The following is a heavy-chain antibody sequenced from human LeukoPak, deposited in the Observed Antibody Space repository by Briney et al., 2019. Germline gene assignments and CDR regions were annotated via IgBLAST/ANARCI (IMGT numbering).Heavy chain of an antibody. CDR1: GFTFSSYG. CDR3: ARGALNYYYYYYMDV. Sequence: GGSLRLSCAASGFTFSSYGMSWVRQAPGKGLEWVANIKQDGSEKYYVDSVKGRFTISRDNAKNSLYLQMNSLRAEDTAVYYCARGALNYYYYYYMDVWGKGTTVTVSS. CDR2: IKQDGSEK. V-gene: IGHV3-7*01. J-gene: IGHJ6*03.